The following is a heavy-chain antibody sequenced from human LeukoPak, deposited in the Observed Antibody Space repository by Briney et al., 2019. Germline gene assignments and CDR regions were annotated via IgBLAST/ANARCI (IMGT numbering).Heavy chain of an antibody. CDR2: IFYSGST. CDR1: GGSISSGGYY. D-gene: IGHD5-24*01. V-gene: IGHV4-31*03. CDR3: ARAPRDGYDPNAFDI. J-gene: IGHJ3*02. Sequence: SETLSLTCTVSGGSISSGGYYWSWIRQHPGKGLEWIGYIFYSGSTYYNPSLKSRVTISIDTSKNQFSLKLSSVTAADTVVYYCARAPRDGYDPNAFDIWGQGTMVTVSS.